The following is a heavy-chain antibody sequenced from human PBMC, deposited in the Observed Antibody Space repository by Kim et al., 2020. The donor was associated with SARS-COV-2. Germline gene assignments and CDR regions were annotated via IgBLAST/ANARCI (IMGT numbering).Heavy chain of an antibody. J-gene: IGHJ4*02. CDR2: ISSSRSYI. CDR1: GFTFSSYS. D-gene: IGHD3-9*01. V-gene: IGHV3-21*01. Sequence: GGSLRLSCAASGFTFSSYSMNWVRQAPGKGLEWVSSISSSRSYIYYADSVKGRFTISRDNAKNSLYLQMNSLRAEDTAVYYCARGALSDCDMLSGYYVSPSCVYWGQGTLVTVSS. CDR3: ARGALSDCDMLSGYYVSPSCVY.